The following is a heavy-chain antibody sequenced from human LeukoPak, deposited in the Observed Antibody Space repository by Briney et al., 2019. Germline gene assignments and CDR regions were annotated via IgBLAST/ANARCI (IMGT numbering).Heavy chain of an antibody. Sequence: PGGSLRLSCAASGFTFSSYEMNWVRQAPGKGLEWVSYISSSGSTIYYADSVKGRFTISRDNAKNSLYLQMNSLRAEDTAVYYCARYAQWLEADFDYWGQGTLVTVSS. V-gene: IGHV3-48*03. CDR2: ISSSGSTI. CDR1: GFTFSSYE. J-gene: IGHJ4*02. CDR3: ARYAQWLEADFDY. D-gene: IGHD6-19*01.